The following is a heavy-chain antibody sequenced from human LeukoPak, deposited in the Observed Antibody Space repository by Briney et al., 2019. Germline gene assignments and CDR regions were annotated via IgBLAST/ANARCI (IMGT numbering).Heavy chain of an antibody. Sequence: PSQTLSLTCTVSGGSISSGDYYWSWIRQPPGKGLEWIGYIYYSGSTYYNPSLKSRVTISVDTSKNQFSLKLSSVTAADTAVYYCARALEYYGSGSYVDYWGQGTLVTVSS. J-gene: IGHJ4*02. D-gene: IGHD3-10*01. CDR2: IYYSGST. CDR3: ARALEYYGSGSYVDY. V-gene: IGHV4-30-4*01. CDR1: GGSISSGDYY.